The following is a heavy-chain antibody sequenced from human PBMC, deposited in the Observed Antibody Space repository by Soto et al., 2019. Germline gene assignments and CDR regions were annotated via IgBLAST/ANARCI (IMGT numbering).Heavy chain of an antibody. CDR1: GYTFTSYG. CDR2: ISAYNGNT. CDR3: ARDRRYSGYDSDY. Sequence: QVQLVQSGAEVKKPGASVKVSCKASGYTFTSYGISWVRQAPGQGLEWMGWISAYNGNTNYAQKLQGRVTMTTDTXPSTAYMELRSLRSDATAVYYCARDRRYSGYDSDYWGQGTLVTVSS. J-gene: IGHJ4*02. V-gene: IGHV1-18*01. D-gene: IGHD5-12*01.